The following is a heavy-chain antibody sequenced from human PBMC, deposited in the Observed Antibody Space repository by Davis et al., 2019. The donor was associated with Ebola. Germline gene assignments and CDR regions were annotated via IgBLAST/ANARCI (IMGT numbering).Heavy chain of an antibody. V-gene: IGHV5-51*01. Sequence: GGSLRLSCKGSGYSFTSYWIGWVRQMPGKGLEWMGIIYPGDSDTRYSPSFQGQVTISADKSISTAYLQWSSLKASDTAMYYCARHRCSGGSCYADYYYGMDVWGQGTTVTVSS. J-gene: IGHJ6*02. CDR3: ARHRCSGGSCYADYYYGMDV. CDR1: GYSFTSYW. CDR2: IYPGDSDT. D-gene: IGHD2-15*01.